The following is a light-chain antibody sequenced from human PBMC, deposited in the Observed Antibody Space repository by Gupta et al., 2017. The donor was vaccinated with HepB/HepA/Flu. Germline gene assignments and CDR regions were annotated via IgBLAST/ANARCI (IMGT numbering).Light chain of an antibody. J-gene: IGLJ3*02. CDR3: QVWDTSSDRWV. CDR2: YDR. CDR1: NIGSYS. V-gene: IGLV3-21*04. Sequence: DVLTQAPSVSVAPGKTATMTCEGNNIGSYSVHWYQQKPGQAPVVVIYYDRDRPSEIPERFSGSKSGNTATLTISSVEVGDEADYYCQVWDTSSDRWVFGGGTELTVL.